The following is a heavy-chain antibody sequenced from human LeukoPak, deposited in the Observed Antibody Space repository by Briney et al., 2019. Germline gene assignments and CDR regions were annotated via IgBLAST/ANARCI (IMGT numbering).Heavy chain of an antibody. D-gene: IGHD6-19*01. J-gene: IGHJ4*02. V-gene: IGHV4-34*01. CDR1: GGSFSGYY. CDR3: ARGRPAVAGAYYFDY. CDR2: INHSGST. Sequence: SETLSLTCAVYGGSFSGYYWSRIRQPPGKGLEWIGEINHSGSTNYNPSLKSRVTISVDTSKNQFSLKLSSVTAADTAVYYCARGRPAVAGAYYFDYWGQGTLVTVSS.